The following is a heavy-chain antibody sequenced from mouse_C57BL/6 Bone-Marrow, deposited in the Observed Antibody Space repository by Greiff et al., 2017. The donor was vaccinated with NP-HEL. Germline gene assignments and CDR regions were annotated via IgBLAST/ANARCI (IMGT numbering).Heavy chain of an antibody. CDR1: GYTFTDYN. CDR2: INPNNGGT. D-gene: IGHD2-1*01. CDR3: ASTMVTEGY. J-gene: IGHJ2*01. Sequence: VHVKQSGPELVKPGASVKMSCKASGYTFTDYNMHWVKQSHGKSLEWIGYINPNNGGTSYNQKFKGKATLTVNKSSSTAYMELRSLTSEDSAVYYCASTMVTEGYWGQGTTLTVSS. V-gene: IGHV1-22*01.